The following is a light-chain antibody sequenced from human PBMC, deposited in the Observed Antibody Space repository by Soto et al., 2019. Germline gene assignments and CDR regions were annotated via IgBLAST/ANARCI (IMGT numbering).Light chain of an antibody. CDR1: QGISSW. CDR3: QQASSFPLT. V-gene: IGKV1-12*01. Sequence: DIQMTQSPSSVSASVVDRVTISFLASQGISSWLAWYQQKPGKAPSLLIYSASTLYSGVPSRFSGSGSGTDFTLTINSLQPEDFATYYCQQASSFPLTCGPGTKGDIK. J-gene: IGKJ3*01. CDR2: SAS.